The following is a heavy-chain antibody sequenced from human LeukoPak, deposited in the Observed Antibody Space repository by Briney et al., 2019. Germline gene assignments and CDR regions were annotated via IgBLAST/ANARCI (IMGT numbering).Heavy chain of an antibody. CDR2: IYYSGST. CDR3: ASSSWYGKLDY. V-gene: IGHV4-59*08. Sequence: PSETLSLTCTVSGGSISSYYWSWIRQPPGKGLEWIGYIYYSGSTNYNLSLKSRVTISVDASKNQFSLKLSSVTAADTAVYYCASSSWYGKLDYWGQGTLVTVSS. CDR1: GGSISSYY. J-gene: IGHJ4*02. D-gene: IGHD6-13*01.